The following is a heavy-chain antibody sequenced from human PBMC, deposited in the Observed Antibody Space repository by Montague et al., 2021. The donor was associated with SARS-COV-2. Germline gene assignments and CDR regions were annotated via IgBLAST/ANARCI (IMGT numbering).Heavy chain of an antibody. CDR2: ISGSGGST. CDR3: AKDRELWFGELLPVDY. D-gene: IGHD3-10*01. Sequence: AISGSGGSTYYADSVKGRFTISRDNSKNTLYLQMNSLRAEDTAVYYCAKDRELWFGELLPVDYWGQGTLVTVSS. J-gene: IGHJ4*02. V-gene: IGHV3-23*01.